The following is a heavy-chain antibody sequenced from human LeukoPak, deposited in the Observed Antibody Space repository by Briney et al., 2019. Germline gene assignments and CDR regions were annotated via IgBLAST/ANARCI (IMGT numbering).Heavy chain of an antibody. D-gene: IGHD3-10*01. CDR2: ISSSSSYI. CDR3: ARDDVWGSGFHDY. Sequence: PGGSLRLSCAASGFTFSSYTMNWVRQAPGKGLEWVSSISSSSSYIYYADSVKGRFTISRDNAKNSLSLQMNSLRAEDTAVYYCARDDVWGSGFHDYWGQGTVVTVSS. J-gene: IGHJ4*02. V-gene: IGHV3-21*01. CDR1: GFTFSSYT.